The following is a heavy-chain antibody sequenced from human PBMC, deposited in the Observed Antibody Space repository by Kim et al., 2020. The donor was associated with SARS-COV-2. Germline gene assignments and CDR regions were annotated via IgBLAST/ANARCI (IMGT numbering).Heavy chain of an antibody. CDR1: GFTFSSYS. CDR3: ARGRDGYMIRPGDDY. CDR2: ISSSSSTI. D-gene: IGHD5-12*01. Sequence: GGSLRLSCAASGFTFSSYSMNWVRQAPGKGLEWVSYISSSSSTIYYADSVKGRFTISRDNAKNSLYLQMNSLRDEDTAVYYCARGRDGYMIRPGDDYWGQGTLVTVSS. V-gene: IGHV3-48*02. J-gene: IGHJ4*02.